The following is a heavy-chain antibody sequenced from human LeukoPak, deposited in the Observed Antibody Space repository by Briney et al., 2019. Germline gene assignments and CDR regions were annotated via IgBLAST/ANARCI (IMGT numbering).Heavy chain of an antibody. V-gene: IGHV3-7*03. CDR1: GFTFRNYW. Sequence: GGSLRLSCAASGFTFRNYWMSWVRQAPGTGLEWVANIKQDGSDRNYVTSVRGRFTISRDNAESSLYLQMNSLRAEDTAVYYCARRVVVPAAPYYFDYWGQGTLVTVSS. CDR2: IKQDGSDR. CDR3: ARRVVVPAAPYYFDY. D-gene: IGHD2-2*01. J-gene: IGHJ4*02.